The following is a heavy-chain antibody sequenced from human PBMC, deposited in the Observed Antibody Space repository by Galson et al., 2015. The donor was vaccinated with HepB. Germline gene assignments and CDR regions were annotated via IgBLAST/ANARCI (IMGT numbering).Heavy chain of an antibody. D-gene: IGHD1-26*01. V-gene: IGHV1-46*04. CDR2: INPSGGST. CDR3: ARGRVGATPWFDP. CDR1: GYTFTSYY. J-gene: IGHJ5*02. Sequence: SVKVSCKASGYTFTSYYMHWVRQAPGQGLEWMGIINPSGGSTSYAQKLQGRVTMTRDTSTSTAYMELRSLRSDDTAVYYCARGRVGATPWFDPWGQGTLVTVSS.